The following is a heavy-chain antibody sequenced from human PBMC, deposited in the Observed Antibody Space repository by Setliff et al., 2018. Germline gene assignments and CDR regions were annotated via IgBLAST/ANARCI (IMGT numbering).Heavy chain of an antibody. CDR2: ITDDGDTT. D-gene: IGHD3-10*01. V-gene: IGHV3-23*01. J-gene: IGHJ4*02. CDR3: AKSSGSSSATNLEY. CDR1: EFTFSTFA. Sequence: PGGSLRLSCAASEFTFSTFAMNWVRQAPGKGLEWVSAITDDGDTTHYAGSVKGRFTIGRDNTNSKLYLQMNSLRVEDTALYYCAKSSGSSSATNLEYLGPGTLVTVSS.